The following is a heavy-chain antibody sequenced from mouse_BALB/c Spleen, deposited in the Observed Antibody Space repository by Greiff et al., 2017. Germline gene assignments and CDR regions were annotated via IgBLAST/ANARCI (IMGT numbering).Heavy chain of an antibody. Sequence: EVKLVESGGDLVKPGGSLKLSCAASGFTFSSYGMSWVRQTPDKRLEWVATISSGSSTIYYADTVKGRFTISRDNPKNTLFLQMTSLRSEDTAMYYCARWDTATLFDYWGQGTTLTVSS. CDR2: ISSGSSTI. CDR3: ARWDTATLFDY. CDR1: GFTFSSYG. J-gene: IGHJ2*01. D-gene: IGHD1-2*01. V-gene: IGHV5-6*02.